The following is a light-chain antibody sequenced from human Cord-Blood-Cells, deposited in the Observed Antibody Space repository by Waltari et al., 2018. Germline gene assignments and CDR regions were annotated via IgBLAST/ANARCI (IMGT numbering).Light chain of an antibody. CDR2: WAS. V-gene: IGKV4-1*01. J-gene: IGKJ3*01. Sequence: DIVMTQSPDSLAVSLGERASITCKSSQSVLYSANNKNDLAWYQQKPGQPPKLLIYWASTRESAFPDQFGGSGSGTDFTLPISSLQAEDVAVYYCQQYYTRITFGPGTKVDIK. CDR1: QSVLYSANNKND. CDR3: QQYYTRIT.